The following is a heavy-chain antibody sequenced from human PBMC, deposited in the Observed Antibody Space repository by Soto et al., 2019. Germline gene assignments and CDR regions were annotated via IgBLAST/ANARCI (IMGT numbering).Heavy chain of an antibody. J-gene: IGHJ4*02. CDR3: ARGWQGDY. V-gene: IGHV3-23*01. D-gene: IGHD6-19*01. CDR1: GFTFSSYA. Sequence: EVQLLESGGGLVQPGGSLRLSCAASGFTFSSYALNWVRQAPGKGLEWVSAVSGSGGNTYYADSVKGRFTISRDNSKNTLYLQMNSLRAEDTAVYYCARGWQGDYWGQGTLVTVSS. CDR2: VSGSGGNT.